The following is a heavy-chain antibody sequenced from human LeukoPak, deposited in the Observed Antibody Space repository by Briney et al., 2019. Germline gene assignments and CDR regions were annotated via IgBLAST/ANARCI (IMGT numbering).Heavy chain of an antibody. CDR2: IYYSGST. D-gene: IGHD3-10*01. V-gene: IGHV4-59*01. Sequence: SETLSLTCTVSGGSISSYYWSWIRQPPGKGLEWIGYIYYSGSTNYNPSLKSRVTISVDTSKNQFSLKLSSVTAADTAVYYCARAKWFGEKGGAFDIWGQGTMVTVSS. J-gene: IGHJ3*02. CDR3: ARAKWFGEKGGAFDI. CDR1: GGSISSYY.